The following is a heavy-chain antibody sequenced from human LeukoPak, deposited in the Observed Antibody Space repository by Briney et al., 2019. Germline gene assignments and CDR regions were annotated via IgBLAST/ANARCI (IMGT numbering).Heavy chain of an antibody. CDR3: TSRRDYYDSSGYDY. CDR1: GFTVTGNY. CDR2: IKSTTDGGTT. V-gene: IGHV3-15*06. J-gene: IGHJ4*02. Sequence: PGGSLRLSCAASGFTVTGNYMTWVRQAPGKGLEWVGRIKSTTDGGTTHYAVPVQGRFTISRDDSKNTLYLQMNSLKTEDTAVYYCTSRRDYYDSSGYDYWGQGTLVTVAS. D-gene: IGHD3-22*01.